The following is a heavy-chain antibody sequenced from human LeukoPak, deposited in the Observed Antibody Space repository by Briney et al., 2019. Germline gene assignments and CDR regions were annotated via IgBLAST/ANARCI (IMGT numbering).Heavy chain of an antibody. Sequence: PGGSLRLSCAASGFTFTTYWMGWVRQAPGKGPEWVANINQVGSSKYFVDSVKGRFTISRDNSKNTLYLQMNSLRAEDTAVYYCAKDGHSSGWYWRDYFDYWGQGTLVTVSS. J-gene: IGHJ4*02. V-gene: IGHV3-7*03. CDR3: AKDGHSSGWYWRDYFDY. D-gene: IGHD6-19*01. CDR1: GFTFTTYW. CDR2: INQVGSSK.